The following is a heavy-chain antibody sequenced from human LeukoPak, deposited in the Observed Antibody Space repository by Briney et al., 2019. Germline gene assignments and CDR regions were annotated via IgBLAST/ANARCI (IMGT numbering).Heavy chain of an antibody. CDR3: AKLQRIGAAGEHWFVP. CDR2: IRASGGGT. J-gene: IGHJ5*02. D-gene: IGHD6-13*01. Sequence: GGSLRLSCAASGFTFSNYAISGVPQAPRQGLEWVSGIRASGGGTYFADSVKGRFTIYRENYKDTVYLQIDSLRAEDTAVYYCAKLQRIGAAGEHWFVPGGEGTLVSVSS. CDR1: GFTFSNYA. V-gene: IGHV3-23*01.